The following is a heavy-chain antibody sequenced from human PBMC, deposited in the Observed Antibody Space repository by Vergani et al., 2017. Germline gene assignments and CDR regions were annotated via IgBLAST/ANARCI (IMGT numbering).Heavy chain of an antibody. CDR3: ARGRPIAAAGTGAY. D-gene: IGHD6-13*01. J-gene: IGHJ4*02. CDR2: IYTSGRT. CDR1: GGSISSSSYY. V-gene: IGHV4-61*02. Sequence: QVQLQQSGPGLVKPSETLSLTCTVSGGSISSSSYYWSWIRQPAGKGLAGIGRIYTSGRTNYNPSLKSRVTMSVDTSKNQFSLKLRSVTAADTAVYYFARGRPIAAAGTGAYWGQGTLVTVSS.